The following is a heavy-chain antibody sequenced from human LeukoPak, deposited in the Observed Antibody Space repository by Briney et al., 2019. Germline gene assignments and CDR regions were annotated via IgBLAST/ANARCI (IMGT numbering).Heavy chain of an antibody. D-gene: IGHD6-19*01. CDR1: GSTFSSYA. J-gene: IGHJ5*02. CDR2: ISGSGDSDST. CDR3: AKADSSGWYESNWFDP. V-gene: IGHV3-23*01. Sequence: GGSLRLSCAASGSTFSSYAMSWVRQAPGKGLEWVSGISGSGDSDSTYYADSVKGRFTISRDNSRNTLYLQMSSLRAEDTAVYYCAKADSSGWYESNWFDPWGQGTLVTVSS.